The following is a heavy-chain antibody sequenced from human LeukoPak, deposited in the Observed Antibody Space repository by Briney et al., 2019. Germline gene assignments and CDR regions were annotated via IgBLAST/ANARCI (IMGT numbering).Heavy chain of an antibody. D-gene: IGHD5-18*01. V-gene: IGHV3-23*01. J-gene: IGHJ4*02. CDR1: GFTFSSYA. CDR2: ISGSGGST. CDR3: TRYGGPGKHTERFDF. Sequence: PGGSLRLSCAASGFTFSSYAMSWVRQAPGKGLEWVSAISGSGGSTYYADSVKGRFTISRDNSKNTLYLQMNSLKSEDTAIYFCTRYGGPGKHTERFDFWGQGTLVTVSS.